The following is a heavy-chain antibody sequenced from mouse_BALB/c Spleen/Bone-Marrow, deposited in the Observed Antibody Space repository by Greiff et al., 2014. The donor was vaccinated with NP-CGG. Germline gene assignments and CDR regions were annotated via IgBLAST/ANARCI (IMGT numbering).Heavy chain of an antibody. D-gene: IGHD2-14*01. CDR2: ISSGGSYT. J-gene: IGHJ3*01. Sequence: DVQLAESGGDLVKPGGSLKLSCAASGFTFSSYAMSWVRQSPEKRLEWVAEISSGGSYTYYPDTVTGRFTISRDNAKKTLYLEMSSLRSEDTAMYYCAGEVRQGPWFAYWGQGTLVTVSA. CDR3: AGEVRQGPWFAY. CDR1: GFTFSSYA. V-gene: IGHV5-9-4*01.